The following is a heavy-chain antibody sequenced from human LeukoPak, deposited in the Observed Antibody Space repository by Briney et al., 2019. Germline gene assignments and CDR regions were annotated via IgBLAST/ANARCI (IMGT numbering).Heavy chain of an antibody. CDR2: IANDGKTT. J-gene: IGHJ4*02. CDR1: GFTFSSFG. D-gene: IGHD3-9*01. CDR3: STDSTIVY. Sequence: GRSLRLSCAASGFTFSSFGMHWVRQAPGKGLEWVAVIANDGKTTYYADSVKGRFTISRDNSKNTLYLQMNSLKTEDTAVYYCSTDSTIVYWGQGTLVTVSS. V-gene: IGHV3-30*03.